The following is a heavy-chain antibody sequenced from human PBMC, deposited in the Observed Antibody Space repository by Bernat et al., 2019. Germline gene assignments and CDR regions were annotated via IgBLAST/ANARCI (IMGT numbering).Heavy chain of an antibody. CDR3: VRIGYSTSSLGIDY. Sequence: EVQLVESGGGLVQPGGSLRLSCAASGFTFSSYWMHWVRQAPGKGLVWVARINRDGSITTYADSVRGRFTTSRDNAKNTLFLQMTSLTAEDTAVYYCVRIGYSTSSLGIDYWGQGALVSVSP. CDR2: INRDGSIT. V-gene: IGHV3-74*01. D-gene: IGHD6-6*01. J-gene: IGHJ4*02. CDR1: GFTFSSYW.